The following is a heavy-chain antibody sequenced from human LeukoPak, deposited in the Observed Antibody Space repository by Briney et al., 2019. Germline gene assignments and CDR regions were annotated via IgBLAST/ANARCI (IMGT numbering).Heavy chain of an antibody. CDR2: ISSSSSYI. CDR3: ARYYKRGYSYGEGFDWFDP. CDR1: GLTFSSYS. Sequence: GGSLRLSCAASGLTFSSYSMNWVRQAPGKGLEWVSPISSSSSYIYYADSVKGRFTISRDNAKNSLYLQMNSLRAEDTAVYYCARYYKRGYSYGEGFDWFDPWGQGTLVTVSS. D-gene: IGHD5-18*01. J-gene: IGHJ5*02. V-gene: IGHV3-21*01.